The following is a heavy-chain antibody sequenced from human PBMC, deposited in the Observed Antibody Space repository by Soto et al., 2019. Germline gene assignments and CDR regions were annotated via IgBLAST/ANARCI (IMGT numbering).Heavy chain of an antibody. D-gene: IGHD1-26*01. CDR2: IYHSGST. CDR1: GGSISSGGYS. J-gene: IGHJ5*02. CDR3: ARVSGSYGYWFDP. Sequence: PSETLSLTCAVSGGSISSGGYSWSWIRQPPGKGLEWIGYIYHSGSTYYNPSLKSRVTISVDRSKNQFSLKLSSVTAADTAVYYCARVSGSYGYWFDPWGQGTLVTVSS. V-gene: IGHV4-30-2*01.